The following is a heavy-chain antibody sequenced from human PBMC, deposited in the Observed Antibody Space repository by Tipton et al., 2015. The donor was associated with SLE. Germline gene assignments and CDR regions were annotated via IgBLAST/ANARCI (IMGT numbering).Heavy chain of an antibody. CDR3: ARGTYYDILTGSYYFDY. CDR1: GGSISSGSYY. V-gene: IGHV4-61*09. CDR2: IYTSGST. Sequence: TLSLTCTVSGGSISSGSYYWSWIRQPAGKGLEWIGYIYTSGSTNYNPSLKSRVTISVDTSKNQFSLKLSPVTAADTAVYYCARGTYYDILTGSYYFDYWGQGTLVTVSS. D-gene: IGHD3-9*01. J-gene: IGHJ4*02.